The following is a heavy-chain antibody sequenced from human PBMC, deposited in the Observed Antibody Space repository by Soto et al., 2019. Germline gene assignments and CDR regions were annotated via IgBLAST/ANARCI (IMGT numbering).Heavy chain of an antibody. Sequence: EVQLGESGGGLVQPGRSLRLSCAASGFTFDDYAIHWVRQAPGKCLEWVSGISWDGGRTGYADSVKGRFTISRDNANNFVYLQMDSLKTADTAVYYCTKDVHDLVGYFDYWGQGTLVTVSS. CDR3: TKDVHDLVGYFDY. CDR1: GFTFDDYA. J-gene: IGHJ4*02. CDR2: ISWDGGRT. D-gene: IGHD3-3*01. V-gene: IGHV3-9*01.